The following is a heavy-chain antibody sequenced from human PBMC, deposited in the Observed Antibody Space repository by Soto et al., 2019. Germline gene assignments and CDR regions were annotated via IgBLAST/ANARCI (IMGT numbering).Heavy chain of an antibody. Sequence: QVQLVESGGGVVQPGRSLRLSCAASGFTFSSYGMHWVRQAPGKGLEWVAVISYDGSNKYYADSVKGRFTISRDNSKNTLYLQMNSLRAEDTAVYYCAKGYASDHYFDYWGQGTLFTVSS. CDR3: AKGYASDHYFDY. CDR2: ISYDGSNK. V-gene: IGHV3-30*18. D-gene: IGHD2-2*01. J-gene: IGHJ4*02. CDR1: GFTFSSYG.